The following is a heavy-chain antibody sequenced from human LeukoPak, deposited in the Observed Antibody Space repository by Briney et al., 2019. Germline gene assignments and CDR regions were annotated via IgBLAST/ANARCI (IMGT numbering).Heavy chain of an antibody. CDR3: ARGRRGSIVATIFDY. Sequence: SSETLSLTCAVYGGSFSGYYWSWIRQPSGKGLEWIGEINHSGSTNYNPSLKSRVTISVDTSKNQFSLKLSSVTAADTAVYYCARGRRGSIVATIFDYWGQGTLVTVSS. V-gene: IGHV4-34*01. J-gene: IGHJ4*02. CDR2: INHSGST. D-gene: IGHD5-12*01. CDR1: GGSFSGYY.